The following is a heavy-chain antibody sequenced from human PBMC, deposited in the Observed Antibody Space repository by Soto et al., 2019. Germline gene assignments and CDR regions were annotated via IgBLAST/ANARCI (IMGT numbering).Heavy chain of an antibody. J-gene: IGHJ6*02. V-gene: IGHV4-31*03. CDR2: IYYSGST. CDR3: ARDTDYDSYYYYGMDV. Sequence: QVQLQESGPGLVKPSQTLSLTCTVSGGSISSGGYYWSWIRQHPGKGLEWIGYIYYSGSTYYNPSLKSRVTISVDTSKNRFSLKLSSVTAADTAVYYCARDTDYDSYYYYGMDVWGQGTTVTVSS. D-gene: IGHD3-16*01. CDR1: GGSISSGGYY.